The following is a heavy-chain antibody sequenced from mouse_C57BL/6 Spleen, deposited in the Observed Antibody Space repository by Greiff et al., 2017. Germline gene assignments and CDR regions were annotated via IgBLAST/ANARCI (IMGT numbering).Heavy chain of an antibody. V-gene: IGHV7-3*01. Sequence: EVKLMESGGGLVQPGGSLSLSCAASGFTFTDYYMSWVRQPPGKALEWLGFIRNKANGYTTEYSASVKCRFTISRDNSQSILYLQMNALRAEDSATYSCARFLYGNLDYWGQGTTLTVSS. D-gene: IGHD2-1*01. J-gene: IGHJ2*01. CDR1: GFTFTDYY. CDR3: ARFLYGNLDY. CDR2: IRNKANGYTT.